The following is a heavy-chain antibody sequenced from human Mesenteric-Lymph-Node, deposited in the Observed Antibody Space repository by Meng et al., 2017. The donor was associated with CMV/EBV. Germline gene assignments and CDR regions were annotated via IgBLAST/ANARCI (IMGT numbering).Heavy chain of an antibody. CDR3: ARLNSHGFNWYGELYYGLDV. D-gene: IGHD5-24*01. J-gene: IGHJ6*02. Sequence: GESLKISCAASGFTFSSYAMHWVRQAPGKGLEWVSIFYNGGNTYYAASVKGRFTISTDNPKNTLYLQMNSLRAGDTAVFFCARLNSHGFNWYGELYYGLDVWGQGTTVTVSS. V-gene: IGHV3-53*01. CDR1: GFTFSSYA. CDR2: FYNGGNT.